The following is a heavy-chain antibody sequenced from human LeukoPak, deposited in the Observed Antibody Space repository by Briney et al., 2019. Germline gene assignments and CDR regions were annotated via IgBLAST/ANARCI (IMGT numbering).Heavy chain of an antibody. CDR1: GFTFSNAW. Sequence: PGGSLRLSCAASGFTFSNAWMSWVRQAPGKELEWVGRIKSKTDGGTTDYAAPVKGRFTISRDDSKNTLYLQMNSLKTEDTAVYYCTTTSIAVAGPFDYWGQGTLVTVSS. J-gene: IGHJ4*02. D-gene: IGHD6-19*01. CDR3: TTTSIAVAGPFDY. CDR2: IKSKTDGGTT. V-gene: IGHV3-15*01.